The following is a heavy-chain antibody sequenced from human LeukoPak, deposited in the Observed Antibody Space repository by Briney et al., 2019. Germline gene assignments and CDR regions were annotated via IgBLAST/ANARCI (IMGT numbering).Heavy chain of an antibody. V-gene: IGHV4-59*08. D-gene: IGHD4-23*01. CDR1: GGSISSYY. CDR2: IHHSGGT. Sequence: PSETLSLTCTVSGGSISSYYWSWVRQPPGKGLEWIGYIHHSGGTNYNPSLKSRVTMSLDTSKNRLSLKLSSVTAADTAVYYYAMTTVVTLPTLWGQGALVTVSS. J-gene: IGHJ4*02. CDR3: AMTTVVTLPTL.